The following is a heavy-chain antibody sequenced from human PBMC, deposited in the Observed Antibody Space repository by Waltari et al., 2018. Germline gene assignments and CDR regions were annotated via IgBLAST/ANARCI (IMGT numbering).Heavy chain of an antibody. D-gene: IGHD6-6*01. CDR1: GFTFCTYE. CDR2: ISSSGSTI. V-gene: IGHV3-48*03. CDR3: VRGYSSSSRSEGDY. Sequence: EVQLVESGGGLVQPGGSVRPSCAASGFTFCTYEMNWVRQAPGKGLEWVSYISSSGSTIYYADSVKGRFTISRDNAKNSLYLQMNSLRAEDTAVYYCVRGYSSSSRSEGDYWGQGTLVTVSS. J-gene: IGHJ4*02.